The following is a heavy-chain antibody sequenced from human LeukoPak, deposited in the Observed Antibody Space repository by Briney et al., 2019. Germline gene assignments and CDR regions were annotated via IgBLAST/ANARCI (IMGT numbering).Heavy chain of an antibody. CDR3: ARGRYCSADICSGGDAFDI. J-gene: IGHJ3*02. CDR2: IYTRGST. D-gene: IGHD2-15*01. Sequence: SENLSLTCTVSGGSINNYYWSWIRQPAGKGLEWIGRIYTRGSTNYNPSLKGRVTMSVDTSKNQFSLKLSSVTAADTAVYYCARGRYCSADICSGGDAFDIWGQGTMVSVSS. CDR1: GGSINNYY. V-gene: IGHV4-4*07.